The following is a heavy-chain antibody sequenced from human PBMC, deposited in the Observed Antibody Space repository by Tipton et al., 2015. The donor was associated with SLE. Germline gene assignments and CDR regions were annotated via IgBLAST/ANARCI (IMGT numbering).Heavy chain of an antibody. D-gene: IGHD2-2*01. V-gene: IGHV4-59*11. CDR1: GGSISGHY. J-gene: IGHJ4*02. CDR2: LYYTVIT. Sequence: TLSLTCTVSGGSISGHYWSWIRQPPGRGLEWSGYLYYTVITDYNPAPKSRVTISIDTSKNQFSLKLRSVTAADTAVYFRARYYCTTTRCYYFDYWGRGTLVTVSS. CDR3: ARYYCTTTRCYYFDY.